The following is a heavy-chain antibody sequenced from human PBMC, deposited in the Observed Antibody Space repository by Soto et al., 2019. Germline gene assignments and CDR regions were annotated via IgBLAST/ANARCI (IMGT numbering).Heavy chain of an antibody. D-gene: IGHD3-3*02. CDR3: ARSPFKHWPWVDY. J-gene: IGHJ4*02. V-gene: IGHV4-34*01. Sequence: SATLSLTCAVYGGSFSGYYWSWIRQPPGKGLEWIGEINHSGSTNYNPSLKSRVTISVDTSKNQFSLKLSSVNAADTAGYYCARSPFKHWPWVDYGGQGTRVTVSS. CDR2: INHSGST. CDR1: GGSFSGYY.